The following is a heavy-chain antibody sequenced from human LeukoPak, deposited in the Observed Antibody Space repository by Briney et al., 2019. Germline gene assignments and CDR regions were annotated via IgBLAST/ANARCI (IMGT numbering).Heavy chain of an antibody. CDR2: ISAYNGNT. V-gene: IGHV1-18*01. J-gene: IGHJ5*02. CDR1: GYTFTSYG. D-gene: IGHD3-3*01. Sequence: ASVKVSCKASGYTFTSYGISWVRQAPGQGLEWMGWISAYNGNTNYAQKLQGRVTMTTDTSTSTAYMELRSLRSDDTTVYYCARAKRITIFGVVTRSWFDPWGQGTLVTVSS. CDR3: ARAKRITIFGVVTRSWFDP.